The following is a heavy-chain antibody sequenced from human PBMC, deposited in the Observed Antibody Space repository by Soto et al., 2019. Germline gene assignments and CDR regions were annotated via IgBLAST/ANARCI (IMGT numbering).Heavy chain of an antibody. Sequence: ASVKVSCKASGYTFTSYDINWVRQATGQGLEWMGWMNPNSGNTGYAQKFQGRVTMTRNTSISTAYMELSSLRSEDTAVYYCARGRRVVPAANQGPYYYYMDVWGKGTTVTVSS. CDR3: ARGRRVVPAANQGPYYYYMDV. V-gene: IGHV1-8*01. CDR2: MNPNSGNT. CDR1: GYTFTSYD. D-gene: IGHD2-2*01. J-gene: IGHJ6*03.